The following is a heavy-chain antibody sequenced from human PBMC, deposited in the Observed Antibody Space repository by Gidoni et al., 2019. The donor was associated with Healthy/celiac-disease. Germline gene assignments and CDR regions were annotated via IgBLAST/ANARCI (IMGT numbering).Heavy chain of an antibody. CDR3: AHPQGPDYGDYYFDY. D-gene: IGHD4-17*01. J-gene: IGHJ4*02. V-gene: IGHV2-5*01. CDR2: IYWNDDK. Sequence: QITFKESGPTLANPTPPLTLTSPSSGFSLSTSGVVVGWIRQPPGKALEWLALIYWNDDKRYSPSLKSRLNITKDTSKNQVVLTMTNMDPGDTATYDCAHPQGPDYGDYYFDYWGQGTLVTVSS. CDR1: GFSLSTSGVV.